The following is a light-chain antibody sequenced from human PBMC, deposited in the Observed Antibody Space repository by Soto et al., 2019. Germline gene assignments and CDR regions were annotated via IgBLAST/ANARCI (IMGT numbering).Light chain of an antibody. J-gene: IGKJ2*01. V-gene: IGKV1-6*01. Sequence: AIQMTQSPSSLSASVRDRVTITCRASQGIGNDLAWYQQKPGKAPKLLIYAASSLQSGVSPRFSGSGSGTDFTLTISSLQPEDFATYYCLQDYYFPYTFGQGTKLEIK. CDR3: LQDYYFPYT. CDR1: QGIGND. CDR2: AAS.